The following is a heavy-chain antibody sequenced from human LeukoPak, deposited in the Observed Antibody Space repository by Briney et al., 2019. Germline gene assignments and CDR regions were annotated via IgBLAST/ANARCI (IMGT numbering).Heavy chain of an antibody. CDR1: GYTFTDHG. V-gene: IGHV1-69*04. CDR2: IIPILGIA. CDR3: AREGLGSNYYDSSGEHFLDY. J-gene: IGHJ4*02. D-gene: IGHD3-22*01. Sequence: GASVKVSCKASGYTFTDHGISWVRQAPGQGLEWMGRIIPILGIANYAQKFQGRVTITADKSTSTAYMELSSLRSEDTAVYYCAREGLGSNYYDSSGEHFLDYWGQGTLVTVSS.